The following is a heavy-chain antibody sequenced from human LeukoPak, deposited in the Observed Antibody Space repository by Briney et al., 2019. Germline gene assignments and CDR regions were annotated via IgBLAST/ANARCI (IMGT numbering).Heavy chain of an antibody. CDR1: GFTFSSYS. Sequence: GGSLRLSCAASGFTFSSYSMNWVRQAPGKGLEGVSSISSSSTYIYYADSVKGRFTISRDNAKNSLYLQMNSLRAEDTAVYYCAKGGSSGGDYYYYMDVWGKGTTVTVSS. J-gene: IGHJ6*03. V-gene: IGHV3-21*04. D-gene: IGHD6-19*01. CDR3: AKGGSSGGDYYYYMDV. CDR2: ISSSSTYI.